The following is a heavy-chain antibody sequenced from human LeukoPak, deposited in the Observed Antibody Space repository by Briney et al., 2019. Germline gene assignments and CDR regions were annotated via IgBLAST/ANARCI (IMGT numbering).Heavy chain of an antibody. D-gene: IGHD6-13*01. Sequence: PSETLSLTCTVSGGSISSTSYYWGWIRQPPGKGLERIGSIFYSGNTYYNPSLKSRVTISVDTSKKQFSLNLSSVTAADTAVHYCAREAATGKRMDVWGKGTTVTVSS. V-gene: IGHV4-39*02. CDR2: IFYSGNT. J-gene: IGHJ6*04. CDR3: AREAATGKRMDV. CDR1: GGSISSTSYY.